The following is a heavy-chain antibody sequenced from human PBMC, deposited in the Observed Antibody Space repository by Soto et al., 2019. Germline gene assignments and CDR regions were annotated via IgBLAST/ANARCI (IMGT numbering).Heavy chain of an antibody. CDR3: AREKNSGYYRIVDY. CDR1: GFTLSGHG. D-gene: IGHD3-10*01. V-gene: IGHV3-30*03. J-gene: IGHJ4*02. Sequence: QVQLVASGGGVVQPGRSLSLSCAASGFTLSGHGLHWVRQAPGKGLEWVAVVTHDGTERHYPDSVKGRFTITRDISKNTFYLQMNSLRVEDTAMYYCAREKNSGYYRIVDYWGQGTLVTVSS. CDR2: VTHDGTER.